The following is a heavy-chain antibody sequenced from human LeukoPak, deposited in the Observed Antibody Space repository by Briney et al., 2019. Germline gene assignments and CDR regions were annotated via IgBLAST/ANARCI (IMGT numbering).Heavy chain of an antibody. Sequence: SETLSLTCAVYGGSFSGFYWSWIRKPPGKGLEWIGEISHSGTTYYNPSLESRVTVSVDTSKSQFSLRLSSVTAADTAVYYCARGGLDTKRGGYFDFWGQGILVTVSS. CDR1: GGSFSGFY. J-gene: IGHJ4*02. D-gene: IGHD5-18*01. CDR3: ARGGLDTKRGGYFDF. V-gene: IGHV4-34*01. CDR2: ISHSGTT.